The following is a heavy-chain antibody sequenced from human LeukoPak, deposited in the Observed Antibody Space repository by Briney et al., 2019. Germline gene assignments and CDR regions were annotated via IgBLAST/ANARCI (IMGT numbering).Heavy chain of an antibody. J-gene: IGHJ4*02. D-gene: IGHD6-19*01. Sequence: GGSLRLSCAASGFTFSTYTMSWVRQAPGKGLEWVSAISGSGGNTDYADSVKGRFTISRDNSKNTLYLQMDSLRADDTAVYYCAKAAFSSTSYFDYWGQGTLVTASS. CDR3: AKAAFSSTSYFDY. CDR1: GFTFSTYT. CDR2: ISGSGGNT. V-gene: IGHV3-23*01.